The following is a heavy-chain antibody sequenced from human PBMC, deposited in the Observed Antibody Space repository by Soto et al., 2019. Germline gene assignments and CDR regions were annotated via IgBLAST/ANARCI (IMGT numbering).Heavy chain of an antibody. Sequence: GASVKLSCEACGDSFTGYYMHWVRQAPGQGLEWMGWINPNSGGTNYAQKFQGRVTMTRDTSISTAYMELSRLRSDDTAVYYCAREGITGTMGWFDPWGQGTLVTVSS. CDR2: INPNSGGT. CDR1: GDSFTGYY. V-gene: IGHV1-2*02. CDR3: AREGITGTMGWFDP. J-gene: IGHJ5*02. D-gene: IGHD1-7*01.